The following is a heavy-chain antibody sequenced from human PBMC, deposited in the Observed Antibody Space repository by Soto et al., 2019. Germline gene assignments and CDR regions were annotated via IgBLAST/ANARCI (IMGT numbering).Heavy chain of an antibody. CDR2: IKGNTDDT. Sequence: EVKLMESGGGVVQPGGSLRLSCAGSGFTFSSYTMAWVRQAPGKGLEWISGIKGNTDDTYYADSVKGPFSISSDSSRNTLYLEMNSLRADDTAVYYCAKTGPVTAMIRFDYWGQGALVTVA. CDR3: AKTGPVTAMIRFDY. V-gene: IGHV3-23*01. D-gene: IGHD2-21*02. CDR1: GFTFSSYT. J-gene: IGHJ4*02.